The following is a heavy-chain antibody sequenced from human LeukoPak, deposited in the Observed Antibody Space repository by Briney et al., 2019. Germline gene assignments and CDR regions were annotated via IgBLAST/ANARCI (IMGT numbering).Heavy chain of an antibody. CDR1: GGSFSGYY. Sequence: PSETLSLTCAVYGGSFSGYYWSWLRQPPGKGLEWIGEINHSGSTNYNPSLKSRVTISVDTSKNQFSLKLSSVTAADTAVYYCARLRQWLVPGYFQHWGQGTLVTVSS. CDR3: ARLRQWLVPGYFQH. J-gene: IGHJ1*01. D-gene: IGHD6-19*01. V-gene: IGHV4-34*01. CDR2: INHSGST.